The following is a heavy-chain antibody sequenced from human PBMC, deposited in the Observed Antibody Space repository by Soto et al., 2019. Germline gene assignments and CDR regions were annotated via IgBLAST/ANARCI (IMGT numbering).Heavy chain of an antibody. V-gene: IGHV3-49*03. J-gene: IGHJ4*02. Sequence: AGGSLRLSCTASGFGFGVYAMSWFRQAPGKGLEWVGFIRSKAYGGTTEYAASVKGRFTISRDDSKSIAYLQMNSLKTEDTAVYYCTREGSYGGFFDYWGQGTLVTVSS. D-gene: IGHD4-17*01. CDR3: TREGSYGGFFDY. CDR1: GFGFGVYA. CDR2: IRSKAYGGTT.